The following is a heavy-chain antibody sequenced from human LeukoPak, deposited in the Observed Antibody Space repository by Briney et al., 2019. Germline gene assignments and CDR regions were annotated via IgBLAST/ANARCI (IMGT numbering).Heavy chain of an antibody. J-gene: IGHJ3*02. Sequence: GGSLRLSCAASGFTFSSYWMSWVRQAPGKGLEWVSNIKQDGSEKYYVDSVKGRFTISRDNAKNSLYLQMNSLRAEDTAVYYCATDQAWWELLPDDAFDIWGQGTMVTVSS. CDR2: IKQDGSEK. CDR1: GFTFSSYW. CDR3: ATDQAWWELLPDDAFDI. D-gene: IGHD1-26*01. V-gene: IGHV3-7*01.